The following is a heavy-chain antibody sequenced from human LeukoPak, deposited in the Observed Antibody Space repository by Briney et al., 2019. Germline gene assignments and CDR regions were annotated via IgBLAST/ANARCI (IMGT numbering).Heavy chain of an antibody. J-gene: IGHJ4*02. CDR1: GFTFSNYA. CDR3: AKDPLRMVVSPPDY. D-gene: IGHD2-21*01. V-gene: IGHV3-23*01. CDR2: ISGSGGST. Sequence: PGGSLRLSCAAAGFTFSNYAMTWVRQAPGKGLEWVSAISGSGGSTYYADSVKGRFTISRDNSKNTLYLQMNSLRAEDTAVYYCAKDPLRMVVSPPDYWGQGTLVTVSS.